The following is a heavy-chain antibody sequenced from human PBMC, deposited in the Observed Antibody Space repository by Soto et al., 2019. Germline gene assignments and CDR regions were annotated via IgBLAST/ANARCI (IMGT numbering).Heavy chain of an antibody. CDR2: INPNSGGT. CDR1: GYTFTGYY. CDR3: ARKYSRWAAFDI. D-gene: IGHD2-15*01. Sequence: ASVKVSCKASGYTFTGYYMHWVRRAPGQGLEWMGWINPNSGGTNYAQKFQGRVTVTRDTSISTAYMELSRLRSDDTAVYYCARKYSRWAAFDIWGQGTMVTVSS. J-gene: IGHJ3*02. V-gene: IGHV1-2*02.